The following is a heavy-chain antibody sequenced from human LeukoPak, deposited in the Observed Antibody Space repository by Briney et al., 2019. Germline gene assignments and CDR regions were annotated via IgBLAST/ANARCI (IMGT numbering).Heavy chain of an antibody. J-gene: IGHJ4*02. CDR3: ARLNSGMGVFDY. V-gene: IGHV4-34*01. CDR2: INHSGST. D-gene: IGHD1-1*01. Sequence: SETLSLTCAVYGGSFSGNYWSWLRQPPGKGLEWIGEINHSGSTNYNPSLKRRVTISVDTSKNQFSLKLSSVTAADTAVYYCARLNSGMGVFDYWGQGTLVTVSS. CDR1: GGSFSGNY.